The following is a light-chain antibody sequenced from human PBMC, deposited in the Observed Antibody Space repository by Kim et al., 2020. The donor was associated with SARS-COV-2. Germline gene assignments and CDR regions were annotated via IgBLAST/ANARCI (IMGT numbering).Light chain of an antibody. J-gene: IGKJ1*01. V-gene: IGKV1-39*01. CDR3: QQYDNSPWT. CDR2: AAS. CDR1: QSISSH. Sequence: DIQMTQSPSSLSASVGDRVTITCRTTQSISSHLNWYQQKPGRAPKLLISAASTLQGGVPSRFSGSGSETDFTLSISSLQPDDFATFYCQQYDNSPWTFGRGTKVDIK.